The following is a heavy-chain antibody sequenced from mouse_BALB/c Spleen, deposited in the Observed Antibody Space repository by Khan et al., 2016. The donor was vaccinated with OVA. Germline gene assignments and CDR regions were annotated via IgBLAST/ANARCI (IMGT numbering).Heavy chain of an antibody. CDR1: GYSITSEYA. D-gene: IGHD2-4*01. J-gene: IGHJ3*01. CDR3: ARKDYYDYDPFPY. CDR2: INYSGNT. Sequence: EVKLLESGPGLVKPSQSLSLTCTVTGYSITSEYAWNWIRQFPGNKLEWMGYINYSGNTRFNPSLKSRTSITRDTSKNQFFLQLNSVTTEATATYYCARKDYYDYDPFPYWGQGTLVTVSA. V-gene: IGHV3-2*02.